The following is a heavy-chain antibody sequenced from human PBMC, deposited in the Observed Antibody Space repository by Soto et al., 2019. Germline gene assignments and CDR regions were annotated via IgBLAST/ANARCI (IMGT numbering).Heavy chain of an antibody. J-gene: IGHJ5*02. CDR1: GGSISSYY. Sequence: SETLSLTCTVSGGSISSYYWSWIRQPAGKGLEWIGRIYTSGSTNCNPSLKSRVTMSVDTSKNQFSLKLSSVTAADTAVYYCARVLVPRYCSSTSCSNWFDPWGQGTLVTVSS. CDR3: ARVLVPRYCSSTSCSNWFDP. CDR2: IYTSGST. D-gene: IGHD2-2*01. V-gene: IGHV4-4*07.